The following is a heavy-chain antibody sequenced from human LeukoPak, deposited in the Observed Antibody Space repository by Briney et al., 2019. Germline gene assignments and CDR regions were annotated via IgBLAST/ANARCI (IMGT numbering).Heavy chain of an antibody. CDR3: ARDDVEGSFDY. J-gene: IGHJ4*02. CDR2: ISSSGNYL. D-gene: IGHD1-1*01. Sequence: GGSLRLSCAASGFTFSIYSLNWVSQAPGKGLEWVSSISSSGNYLYYADSVKGRFTISRDNAKNSLYLQMISLRAEDTAVYYCARDDVEGSFDYWGQGTLVTVSS. V-gene: IGHV3-21*01. CDR1: GFTFSIYS.